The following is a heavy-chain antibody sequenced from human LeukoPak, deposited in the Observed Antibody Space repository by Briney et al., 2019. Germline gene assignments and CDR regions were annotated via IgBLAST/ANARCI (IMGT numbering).Heavy chain of an antibody. Sequence: SVKVSCKASGGTFISYAISWVRQAPGQGLEWMGGIIPIFGTANYAQKFQGRVTITADESTSTAYMELSSLRSEDTAVYYCARDTDSSGWEYFQHWGQGTLVTVSS. V-gene: IGHV1-69*13. J-gene: IGHJ1*01. CDR3: ARDTDSSGWEYFQH. CDR2: IIPIFGTA. D-gene: IGHD6-19*01. CDR1: GGTFISYA.